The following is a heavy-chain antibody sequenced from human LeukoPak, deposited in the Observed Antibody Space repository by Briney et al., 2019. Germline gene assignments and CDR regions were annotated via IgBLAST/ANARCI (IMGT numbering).Heavy chain of an antibody. J-gene: IGHJ3*02. CDR1: GVSISSYY. CDR3: ARPSSAHDAFDI. CDR2: IYYSGST. Sequence: SSETLSLTCTVSGVSISSYYWSWIRQPPGKGLEWIGYIYYSGSTNYNPSLKSRVTISVDTSKNQFSLKLSSVTAADTAVYYCARPSSAHDAFDIWGQGTMVTVSS. V-gene: IGHV4-59*01.